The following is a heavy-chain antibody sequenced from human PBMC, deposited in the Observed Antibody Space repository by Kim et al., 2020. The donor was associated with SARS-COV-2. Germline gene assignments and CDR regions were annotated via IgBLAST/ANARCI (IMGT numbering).Heavy chain of an antibody. CDR2: IYHSGSA. V-gene: IGHV4-30-2*01. CDR3: ARAYTDSSSLGF. D-gene: IGHD6-6*01. Sequence: SETLSLTCAVSGGSISSGGYSWSWIRQPPGKGLEWIGYIYHSGSAYYSPSLKSRVTISVDRSKNQFSLKLNSVTAADAAVYYCARAYTDSSSLGFWGQGTLVTVSS. CDR1: GGSISSGGYS. J-gene: IGHJ4*02.